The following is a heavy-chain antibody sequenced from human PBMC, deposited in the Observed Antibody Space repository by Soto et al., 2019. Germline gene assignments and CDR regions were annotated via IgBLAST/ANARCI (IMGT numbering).Heavy chain of an antibody. D-gene: IGHD6-19*01. Sequence: KPSETLSLTCAVSGGSITSSGYSWSWIRQSPGKGLEWIGCVYHSGNTYYNPSLKSRVTMSIDTSKNVFSLRLSPLTAADTAMYYCARSFYSSTYWFDPWGPGTLVTVSS. V-gene: IGHV4-30-2*06. CDR3: ARSFYSSTYWFDP. J-gene: IGHJ5*02. CDR2: VYHSGNT. CDR1: GGSITSSGYS.